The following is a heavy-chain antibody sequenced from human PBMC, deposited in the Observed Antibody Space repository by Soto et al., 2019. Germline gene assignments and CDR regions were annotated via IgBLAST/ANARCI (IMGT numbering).Heavy chain of an antibody. CDR1: CYTCTSYA. Sequence: QVPLMQTGAEVKKPGASVRVSCQASCYTCTSYAPHSGRQAPGQRLEWMGWIIAGKGPTQYSQKFQGRVTITRDTSASTADMVLSSMSYAETAVAYCAREERDADKGYGVDVWGKGTTVTVSS. J-gene: IGHJ6*04. D-gene: IGHD3-22*01. CDR2: IIAGKGPT. CDR3: AREERDADKGYGVDV. V-gene: IGHV1-3*01.